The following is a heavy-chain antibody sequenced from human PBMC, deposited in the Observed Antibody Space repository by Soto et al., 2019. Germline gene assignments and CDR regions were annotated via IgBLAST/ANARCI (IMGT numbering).Heavy chain of an antibody. CDR1: GYRFTNYW. CDR3: VRADGYTSTWYNWFDP. V-gene: IGHV5-51*01. J-gene: IGHJ5*02. CDR2: IYPGDSDT. Sequence: GGSLKISCNCSGYRFTNYWIGWVRQMPGKGLEWMGIIYPGDSDTSSSPSFQRRVTISADKSISTAYLQWSSLKASDTAMYSCVRADGYTSTWYNWFDPWGQGTLVTVSS. D-gene: IGHD6-19*01.